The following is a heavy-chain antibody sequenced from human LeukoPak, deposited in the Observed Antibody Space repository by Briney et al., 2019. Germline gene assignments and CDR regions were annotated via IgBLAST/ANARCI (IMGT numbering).Heavy chain of an antibody. CDR3: ARDPTYSGSLLGDAFDI. CDR2: INPSGGST. D-gene: IGHD1-26*01. V-gene: IGHV1-46*03. CDR1: GYTFTSYY. Sequence: ASVKVSCKASGYTFTSYYMHWVRQAPGQGLEWMVIINPSGGSTSYAQKFQGRVTMNRDTSTSTVYMELSSLRSEDTAVYYCARDPTYSGSLLGDAFDIWGQGTMVTVSS. J-gene: IGHJ3*02.